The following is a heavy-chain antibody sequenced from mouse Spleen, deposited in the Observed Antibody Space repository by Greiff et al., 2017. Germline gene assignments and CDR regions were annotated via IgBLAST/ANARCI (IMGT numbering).Heavy chain of an antibody. D-gene: IGHD2-14*01. Sequence: VQLQQSGPELVKPGASVKISCKASGYTFTDYYMNWVKQSHGKSLEWIGDINPNNGGTIYNQKFKGKATLTVDKSSSTAYMELRSLTSEDTAVYYCARGDRYDDYAMDYWGQGTSVTVSS. V-gene: IGHV1-26*01. J-gene: IGHJ4*01. CDR2: INPNNGGT. CDR1: GYTFTDYY. CDR3: ARGDRYDDYAMDY.